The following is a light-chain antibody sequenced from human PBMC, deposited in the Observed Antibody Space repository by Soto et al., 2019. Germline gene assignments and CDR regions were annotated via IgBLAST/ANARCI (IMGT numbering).Light chain of an antibody. V-gene: IGLV2-14*03. Sequence: QSVLTQPASVSGSPGQSITISCTGTSSDVGGYDYVSWYQQHPGKAPKLMIYDVSNRPSGVSNRFSGSKSGNTASLTISGLQAEDEADYYCSSYTSSNPLVVFGGGTQLTVL. CDR2: DVS. J-gene: IGLJ2*01. CDR3: SSYTSSNPLVV. CDR1: SSDVGGYDY.